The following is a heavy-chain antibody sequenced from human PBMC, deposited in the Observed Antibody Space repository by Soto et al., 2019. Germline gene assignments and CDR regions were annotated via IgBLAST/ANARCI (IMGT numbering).Heavy chain of an antibody. D-gene: IGHD2-21*02. V-gene: IGHV1-18*04. CDR2: ISAYNGKT. CDR3: AREANCGSDCYSPAEYSQH. CDR1: GYTFSNYG. Sequence: QVQLVQSGAEVKKPGASVKVSCKASGYTFSNYGISWVRQAPGQGLEWMGRISAYNGKTYDAERLQGRVTMTTDTSTSTAYMELRSLRSDDTAVYYCAREANCGSDCYSPAEYSQHWRQGTLVNVSS. J-gene: IGHJ1*01.